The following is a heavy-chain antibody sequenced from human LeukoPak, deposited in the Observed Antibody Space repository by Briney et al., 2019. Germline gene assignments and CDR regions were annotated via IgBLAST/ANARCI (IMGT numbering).Heavy chain of an antibody. Sequence: SETLSLTCADYNGSFSGHYWTWIRQPPGKGLEWIGEINQSGTMNYNPSLRSRVNMSLDRTNNQFSLKLTSVTAADTAVYYCAKGGTEYSSTWPFDYWGQGTPVTVSS. CDR1: NGSFSGHY. CDR3: AKGGTEYSSTWPFDY. D-gene: IGHD6-13*01. CDR2: INQSGTM. V-gene: IGHV4-34*01. J-gene: IGHJ4*02.